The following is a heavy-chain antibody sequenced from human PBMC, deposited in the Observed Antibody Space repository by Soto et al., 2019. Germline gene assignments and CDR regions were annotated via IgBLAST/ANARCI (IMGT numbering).Heavy chain of an antibody. CDR3: ARDRQIVVVSQNEGVDY. CDR1: GYTFARYY. J-gene: IGHJ4*01. D-gene: IGHD3-22*01. V-gene: IGHV1-46*01. Sequence: ASVKVSCKTSGYTFARYYMHWVRQAPGQGLEWMGIINPSGGSTSYAQKFQGRLTMTKDTSTSTVYMELSSLTSEDTAMYYCARDRQIVVVSQNEGVDYWR. CDR2: INPSGGST.